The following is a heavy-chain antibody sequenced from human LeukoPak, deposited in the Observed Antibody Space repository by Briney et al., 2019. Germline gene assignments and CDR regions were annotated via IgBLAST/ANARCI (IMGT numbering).Heavy chain of an antibody. J-gene: IGHJ6*02. Sequence: GGSLRLSCAASGFTFSSYSMNWVRQAPGKGLEWVSTISSSRSYIYYADSVKGRFTISRDNAKNSLYLQMNSLRAADTAVSYCAKGRYYDSSGYYLPHYYYGMDVWGQGTTVTVSS. CDR3: AKGRYYDSSGYYLPHYYYGMDV. V-gene: IGHV3-21*01. CDR2: ISSSRSYI. CDR1: GFTFSSYS. D-gene: IGHD3-22*01.